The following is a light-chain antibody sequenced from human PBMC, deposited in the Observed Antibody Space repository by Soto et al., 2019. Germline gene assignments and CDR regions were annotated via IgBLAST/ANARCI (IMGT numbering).Light chain of an antibody. CDR3: QQYYRFPYT. Sequence: DIQMTQSPSTLSASIGDTVIITCRASQSINSWLAWYQQKPGKAPILLIHKASTLESGVPPSFSVSEPGTEFTPTISSLQPDACPPSYCQQYYRFPYTFGQGTKLEIK. J-gene: IGKJ2*01. CDR2: KAS. V-gene: IGKV1-5*03. CDR1: QSINSW.